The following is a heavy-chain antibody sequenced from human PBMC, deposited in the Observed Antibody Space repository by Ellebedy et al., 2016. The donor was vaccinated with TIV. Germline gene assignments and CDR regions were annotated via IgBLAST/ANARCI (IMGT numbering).Heavy chain of an antibody. D-gene: IGHD2-21*01. V-gene: IGHV3-66*01. Sequence: GESLKISCEASGIIVSDYFMNWVRQAPGKGLEWVSVLYPDAKTNYTDSVNGRFIVSRDSSKNTLYLQMNSLTAEETAVYYCARDPGGGGDFGDNRFDPWGQGTLVTVSS. CDR2: LYPDAKT. CDR1: GIIVSDYF. J-gene: IGHJ5*02. CDR3: ARDPGGGGDFGDNRFDP.